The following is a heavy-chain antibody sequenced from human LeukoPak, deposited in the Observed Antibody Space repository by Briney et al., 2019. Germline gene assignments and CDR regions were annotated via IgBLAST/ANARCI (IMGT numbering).Heavy chain of an antibody. V-gene: IGHV1-8*01. CDR1: GYTFTSYD. CDR3: ARGPGYFDWLLSSYYGMDV. CDR2: MNPNSGDT. J-gene: IGHJ6*02. Sequence: ASVKVSCKASGYTFTSYDIDWVRQATGQGLEWRGGMNPNSGDTGYAQKFQGRVTMTRNTSISTAYMELSSLRSEDTAVYYCARGPGYFDWLLSSYYGMDVWGQGTTVTVSS. D-gene: IGHD3-9*01.